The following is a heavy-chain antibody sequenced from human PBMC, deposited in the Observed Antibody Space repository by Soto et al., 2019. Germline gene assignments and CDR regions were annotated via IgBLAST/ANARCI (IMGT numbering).Heavy chain of an antibody. CDR2: NSAYNGNT. V-gene: IGHV1-18*01. Sequence: QVQLVQSGAEVKKPGASVKVSCKASGYTFSSYFISWVRQAPGQGLEWMGWNSAYNGNTNYAQNLQGRVTMTTDTATRTAYMAMRSLRSDDTAVYYCARDLPPVDYWGQGTLVTVSS. CDR3: ARDLPPVDY. J-gene: IGHJ4*02. CDR1: GYTFSSYF.